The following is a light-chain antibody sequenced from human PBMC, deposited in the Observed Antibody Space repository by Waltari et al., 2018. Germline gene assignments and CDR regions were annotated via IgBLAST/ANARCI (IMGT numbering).Light chain of an antibody. CDR2: GAS. CDR1: QSVSSSY. Sequence: EFVLTQSPGTLSFSPGERATLSCRASQSVSSSYFAWYQQKPGQAPRLLIDGASSRATGIPDRFSGSGSGTDFTLTISRLEPEDFAVYYCQQYGTSSYTFGQGTKLEI. V-gene: IGKV3-20*01. CDR3: QQYGTSSYT. J-gene: IGKJ2*01.